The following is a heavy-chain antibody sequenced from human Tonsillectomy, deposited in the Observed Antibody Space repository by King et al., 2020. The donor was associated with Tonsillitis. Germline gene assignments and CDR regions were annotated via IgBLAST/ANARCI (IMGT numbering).Heavy chain of an antibody. CDR1: GDSISSYY. J-gene: IGHJ4*02. V-gene: IGHV4-59*01. CDR2: IYYSGST. CDR3: ATNYSSSTYFDY. Sequence: QLQESGPGLVKPSETLSLTCTVSGDSISSYYWSWIRQPPGKGLEWIGDIYYSGSTNYNPSLKSRVTISVDTSKNQFSLKLTSVTAADTAVYYCATNYSSSTYFDYWGQGTLVTVSS. D-gene: IGHD6-6*01.